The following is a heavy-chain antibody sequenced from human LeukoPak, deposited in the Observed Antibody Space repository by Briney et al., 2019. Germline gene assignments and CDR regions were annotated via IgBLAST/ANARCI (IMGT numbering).Heavy chain of an antibody. CDR3: ARAPGYSSSWYAPGFDY. CDR2: IYYSGST. CDR1: GGSISSYY. D-gene: IGHD6-13*01. Sequence: SQTLSLTCTVSGGSISSYYWSWIRQPPGKGLEWTGYIYYSGSTNYNPSLKSRVTISVDTSKNQFSLKLSSVTAADTAVYYCARAPGYSSSWYAPGFDYWGQGTLVTVSS. V-gene: IGHV4-59*01. J-gene: IGHJ4*02.